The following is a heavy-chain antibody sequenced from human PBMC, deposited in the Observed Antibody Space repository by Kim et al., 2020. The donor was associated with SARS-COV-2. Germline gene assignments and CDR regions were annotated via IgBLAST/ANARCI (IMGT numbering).Heavy chain of an antibody. Sequence: GESLKISCKGSGYSFTSNCIVWVRQAPGRGLEWMGIISFDGSDTRYSPSFQGQVTISADMSINTAYLQWSSLKSSDTAMYYCARQGGPQQVDPFDFWGQGTLVTVSS. J-gene: IGHJ4*02. CDR1: GYSFTSNC. CDR3: ARQGGPQQVDPFDF. V-gene: IGHV5-51*01. D-gene: IGHD6-13*01. CDR2: ISFDGSDT.